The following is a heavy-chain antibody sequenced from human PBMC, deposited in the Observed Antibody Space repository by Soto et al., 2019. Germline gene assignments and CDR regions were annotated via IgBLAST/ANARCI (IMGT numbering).Heavy chain of an antibody. V-gene: IGHV1-3*01. Sequence: EASVKVSCKASGHTFTSYALHWVRQAPGQRLEWMGWINAGNGNTKYSQKFQGRVTITRDTSASTAYMELSSLRSEDTAVYYCARGPLLWGDVWGQGTTVTVSS. CDR2: INAGNGNT. CDR1: GHTFTSYA. D-gene: IGHD3-10*01. J-gene: IGHJ6*02. CDR3: ARGPLLWGDV.